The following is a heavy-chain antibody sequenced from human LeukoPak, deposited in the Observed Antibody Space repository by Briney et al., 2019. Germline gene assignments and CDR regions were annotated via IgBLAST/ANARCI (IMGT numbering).Heavy chain of an antibody. CDR2: ISGSGGST. J-gene: IGHJ3*02. Sequence: GVSLRLSCAASGFTFSSYAMSWVRQAPGKGLEWVSAISGSGGSTYYADSVKGRFTISRDNSKNTLYLQMNSLRAEDTAVYYCAKIIHIVVVTDAFDIWGQGTMVTVSS. D-gene: IGHD2-21*02. V-gene: IGHV3-23*01. CDR3: AKIIHIVVVTDAFDI. CDR1: GFTFSSYA.